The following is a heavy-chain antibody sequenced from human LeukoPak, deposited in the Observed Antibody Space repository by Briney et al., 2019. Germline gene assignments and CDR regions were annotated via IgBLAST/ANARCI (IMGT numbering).Heavy chain of an antibody. Sequence: GESLKISCKGSGYSFTSYWIGWVRQMPGKGLEWMGIIYPGDSDTRYSPSFQGQVTISADKSISTAYLQWSSLKPSDTAMYYCARHINTYYYDSSGNGRAFDIWGQGTMVTVSS. CDR1: GYSFTSYW. V-gene: IGHV5-51*01. CDR2: IYPGDSDT. J-gene: IGHJ3*02. D-gene: IGHD3-22*01. CDR3: ARHINTYYYDSSGNGRAFDI.